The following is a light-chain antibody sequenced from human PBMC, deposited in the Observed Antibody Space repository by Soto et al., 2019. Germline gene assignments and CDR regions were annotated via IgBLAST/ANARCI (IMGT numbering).Light chain of an antibody. CDR2: RNN. Sequence: QSVLTQPPSASGTPGQRVTISCSGSSSNIGSNYVYWYQQLPGTAPKLLIYRNNQRPSGVPDRLSGSKSGTSASLAISGLLSEDEPHYYCAAWYDSLSARVFGGGTKLTLL. CDR1: SSNIGSNY. V-gene: IGLV1-47*01. CDR3: AAWYDSLSARV. J-gene: IGLJ3*02.